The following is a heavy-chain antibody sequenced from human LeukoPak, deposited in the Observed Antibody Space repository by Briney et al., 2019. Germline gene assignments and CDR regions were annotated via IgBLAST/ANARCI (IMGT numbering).Heavy chain of an antibody. CDR3: ARGTLPFTVFGALI. CDR2: IKQDGSEK. D-gene: IGHD3-3*01. J-gene: IGHJ4*02. CDR1: GFSFSTYW. V-gene: IGHV3-7*01. Sequence: PGGSLRLSCAASGFSFSTYWMNWVRQAPGKGLEWVANIKQDGSEKYYVDSVKGRFTVSRDNAKNSLYLQMNNLRAEDTAVYYCARGTLPFTVFGALIGGQGTLVTVSS.